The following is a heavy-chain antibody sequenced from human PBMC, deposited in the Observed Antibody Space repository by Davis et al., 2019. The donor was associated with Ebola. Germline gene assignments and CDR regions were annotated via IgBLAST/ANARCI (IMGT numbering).Heavy chain of an antibody. V-gene: IGHV4-4*02. J-gene: IGHJ3*02. Sequence: PSETLSLTCDVSGGSITNTIWWSWIRQPPGKGLEWIGEIFHSGSTKYNPALKSRVTMSVDKSQNQISLRLSSVTAADTAVYFCARGNLLTGVAFDIWGQGTMVIVSS. D-gene: IGHD3-9*01. CDR1: GGSITNTIW. CDR2: IFHSGST. CDR3: ARGNLLTGVAFDI.